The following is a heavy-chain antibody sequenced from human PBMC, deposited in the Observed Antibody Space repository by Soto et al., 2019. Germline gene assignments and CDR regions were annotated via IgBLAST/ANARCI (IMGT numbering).Heavy chain of an antibody. CDR2: INHSGST. D-gene: IGHD3-10*01. CDR3: ARGVTMVRGVSNWFDP. CDR1: GGSFSCYY. Sequence: SETLSLTCAVYGGSFSCYYWSWIRQPPGKGLEWIGEINHSGSTNYNPSLKSRVTISVDTSKNQFSLKLSSVTAADTAVYYCARGVTMVRGVSNWFDPWGQGTLVTVSS. J-gene: IGHJ5*02. V-gene: IGHV4-34*01.